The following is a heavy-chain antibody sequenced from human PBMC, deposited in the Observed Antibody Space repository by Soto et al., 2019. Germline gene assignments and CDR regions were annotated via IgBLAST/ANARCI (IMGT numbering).Heavy chain of an antibody. Sequence: SETLPRTCAVYGESFSGYYWSWIRQPPGKGLEWIGEINHSGSTNYNPSLKSRVTMSVDTSKNQFSLKLSSVTAADTAMYYCAGNIVATISSFDYWGQGTLVTVSS. CDR1: GESFSGYY. CDR3: AGNIVATISSFDY. CDR2: INHSGST. V-gene: IGHV4-34*01. J-gene: IGHJ4*02. D-gene: IGHD5-12*01.